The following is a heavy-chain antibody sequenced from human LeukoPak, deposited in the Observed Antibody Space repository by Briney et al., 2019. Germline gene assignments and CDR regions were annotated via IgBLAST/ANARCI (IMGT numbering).Heavy chain of an antibody. J-gene: IGHJ3*02. CDR3: ARGRPRSLIVGTTRRSRAFDI. CDR1: GGPFSGYY. D-gene: IGHD1-26*01. V-gene: IGHV4-34*01. Sequence: SETLSLTCAVYGGPFSGYYWSWIRQPPGKGLEWIGEINHSGSTNYNPSLKSRVTISLNTSKSQFFLKLSSVTAADTAVFYCARGRPRSLIVGTTRRSRAFDIWGQGTMVTVSS. CDR2: INHSGST.